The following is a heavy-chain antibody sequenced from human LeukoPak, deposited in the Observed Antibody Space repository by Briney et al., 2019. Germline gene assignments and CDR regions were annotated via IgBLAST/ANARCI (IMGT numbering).Heavy chain of an antibody. CDR2: IRYDGSNK. D-gene: IGHD3-3*01. CDR3: AKDLEFWSGYYLTGGFDY. J-gene: IGHJ4*02. CDR1: GFTFSSYG. V-gene: IGHV3-30*02. Sequence: GRSLRLSCAASGFTFSSYGMHWVRQAPGKGLEWVAFIRYDGSNKYYADSVKGRFTISRDNSKNTLYPQMNSLRAEDTAVYYCAKDLEFWSGYYLTGGFDYWGQGTLVTVSS.